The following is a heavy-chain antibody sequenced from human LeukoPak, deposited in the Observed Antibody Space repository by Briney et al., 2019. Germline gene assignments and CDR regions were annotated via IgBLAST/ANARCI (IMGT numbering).Heavy chain of an antibody. Sequence: SETLSLTCTVSGGSISSYYWSWIRQPPGKGLEWIGYIYYSGSTNYNPSLKSRVTISVDTSKNQFSLKLSSVTAADTAVYYCARASVDTAMGHYYYYGMDVWGQGTTVTVSS. D-gene: IGHD5-18*01. CDR2: IYYSGST. V-gene: IGHV4-59*01. CDR3: ARASVDTAMGHYYYYGMDV. CDR1: GGSISSYY. J-gene: IGHJ6*02.